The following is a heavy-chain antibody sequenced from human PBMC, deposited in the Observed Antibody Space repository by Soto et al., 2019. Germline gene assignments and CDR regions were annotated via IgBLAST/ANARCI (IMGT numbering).Heavy chain of an antibody. Sequence: GGSLRLSCAASGFTFSHYYMSWIRQAPGKGLEWVSYISSSGDIIYYADSVKGRFTTSRDNAKNSLYLQMNSLRAEDTAVYYCARDLGYYASDGYFDYWGQGTLVTVSS. D-gene: IGHD3-22*01. V-gene: IGHV3-11*01. CDR3: ARDLGYYASDGYFDY. CDR2: ISSSGDII. J-gene: IGHJ4*02. CDR1: GFTFSHYY.